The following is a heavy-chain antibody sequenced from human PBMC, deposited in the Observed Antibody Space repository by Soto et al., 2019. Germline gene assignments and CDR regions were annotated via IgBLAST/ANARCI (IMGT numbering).Heavy chain of an antibody. CDR1: GFSLSTSGVG. V-gene: IGHV2-5*02. Sequence: KSGPTLVNPTQTLTLTCTFSGFSLSTSGVGVGWIRHPPGKSLEWLALIYWDDDKRYIPSLKSRLTITKNTSKNQVVLTMTNMDPVDSATYFCAHRHHYYGTGRYGRAIGWLATWGQGTLV. CDR3: AHRHHYYGTGRYGRAIGWLAT. J-gene: IGHJ5*02. D-gene: IGHD3-10*01. CDR2: IYWDDDK.